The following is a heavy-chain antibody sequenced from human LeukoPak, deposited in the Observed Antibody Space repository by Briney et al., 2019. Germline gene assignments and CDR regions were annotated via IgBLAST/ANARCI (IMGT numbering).Heavy chain of an antibody. CDR1: GFTFSTYW. V-gene: IGHV3-74*01. CDR3: AGGISATGGG. D-gene: IGHD6-13*01. J-gene: IGHJ3*01. CDR2: INSDGSIT. Sequence: GGSLTLSCAASGFTFSTYWMHWVRQVPGKGLVWVSRINSDGSITTYADSVKGRFTISRDNAKNTLYLQMNSLRVEDTAVYYCAGGISATGGGWGQGTMVTVSS.